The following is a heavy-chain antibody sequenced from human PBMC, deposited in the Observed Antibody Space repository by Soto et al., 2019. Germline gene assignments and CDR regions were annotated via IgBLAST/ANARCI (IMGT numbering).Heavy chain of an antibody. J-gene: IGHJ4*02. D-gene: IGHD1-26*01. CDR3: ERAGGLLVDY. Sequence: QVQLVESGGGVVQPGRSLRLSCAASGFMFSSYAMHWVRQAPGKGLEWVAVKTYDGSNKYYADSVKGRFTISRDNSKNTLYLKMNSLRAEDTAVYYCERAGGLLVDYWGQGTLVTVSS. CDR2: KTYDGSNK. V-gene: IGHV3-30-3*01. CDR1: GFMFSSYA.